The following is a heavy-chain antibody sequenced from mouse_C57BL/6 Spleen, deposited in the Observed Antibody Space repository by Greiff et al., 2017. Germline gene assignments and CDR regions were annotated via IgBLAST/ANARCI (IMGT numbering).Heavy chain of an antibody. V-gene: IGHV5-9-1*02. CDR3: TRDRYYGSSEEDYFDY. J-gene: IGHJ2*01. CDR2: ISSGGDYI. Sequence: EVHLVESGEGLVKPGGSLKLSCAASGFTFSSYAMSWVRQTPEKRLEWVAYISSGGDYIYYADTVKGRFTISRDNARNTLYLQMSSLKSEDTAMYYCTRDRYYGSSEEDYFDYWGQGTTLTVSS. D-gene: IGHD1-1*01. CDR1: GFTFSSYA.